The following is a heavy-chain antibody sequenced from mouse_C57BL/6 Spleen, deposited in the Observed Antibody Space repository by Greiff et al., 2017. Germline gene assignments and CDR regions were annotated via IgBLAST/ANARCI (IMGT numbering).Heavy chain of an antibody. CDR2: INPNNGGT. V-gene: IGHV1-22*01. D-gene: IGHD2-4*01. CDR3: ARYNDYDWYFDV. J-gene: IGHJ1*03. CDR1: GYTFTDYN. Sequence: EVQLQQSGPELVKPGASVKMSCKASGYTFTDYNMHWVKQSHGKSLEWIGYINPNNGGTSYNQKFKGKATLTVNKSSSTAYMELRSLTSEDSAVYYCARYNDYDWYFDVWGTGTTVTVSS.